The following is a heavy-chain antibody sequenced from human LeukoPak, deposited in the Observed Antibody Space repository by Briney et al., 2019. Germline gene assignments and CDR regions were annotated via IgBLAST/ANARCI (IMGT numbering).Heavy chain of an antibody. CDR3: AKVLRFLEWLGNSGDV. V-gene: IGHV3-30*02. CDR1: GFTFSSYG. J-gene: IGHJ6*04. D-gene: IGHD3-3*01. CDR2: IRYDGSNK. Sequence: PGGSLRLSRAASGFTFSSYGMHWVRQAPGKGLEWVAFIRYDGSNKYYADSVKGRFTISRDNSKNTLYLQMNSLRAEDTAVYYCAKVLRFLEWLGNSGDVWGKGTTVTVSS.